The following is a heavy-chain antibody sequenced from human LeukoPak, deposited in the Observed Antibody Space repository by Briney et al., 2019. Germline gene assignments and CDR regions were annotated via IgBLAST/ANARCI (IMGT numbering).Heavy chain of an antibody. CDR1: GFTVSSNY. J-gene: IGHJ4*02. CDR3: AREASREWLTYYPDY. CDR2: ITWNNGRI. V-gene: IGHV3-20*04. D-gene: IGHD3-3*01. Sequence: GGSLRLSCAASGFTVSSNYMSWVRQAPGKGLEWVSGITWNNGRIAYADSVKGRFTISRDNAKNSLYLQMNSLRAEDAALYYCAREASREWLTYYPDYWGQGTLVTVSS.